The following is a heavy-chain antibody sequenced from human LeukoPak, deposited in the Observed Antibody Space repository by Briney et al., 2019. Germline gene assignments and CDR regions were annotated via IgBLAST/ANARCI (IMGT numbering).Heavy chain of an antibody. V-gene: IGHV4-59*01. CDR2: IYYIGST. CDR1: GVSISSYY. J-gene: IGHJ5*02. D-gene: IGHD5-18*01. Sequence: ASETLSLTCTVSGVSISSYYWSWIRQPPGKGLEWIGYIYYIGSTNYNPSLKSRVTISVDTSKNQFSLKLSSVTAADTAVYYCARGRYIYGPSWDWFDPWGQGTLVTVSS. CDR3: ARGRYIYGPSWDWFDP.